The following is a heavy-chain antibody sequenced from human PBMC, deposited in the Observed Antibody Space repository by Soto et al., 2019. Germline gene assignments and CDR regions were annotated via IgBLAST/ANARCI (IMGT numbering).Heavy chain of an antibody. CDR2: IWYDGSNK. V-gene: IGHV3-33*01. CDR1: GFTFSSYG. J-gene: IGHJ3*02. CDR3: ARTCVDFWSFDAFDI. Sequence: GGSLRLSCAASGFTFSSYGMHWVRQAPGKGLEWVAVIWYDGSNKYYADSVKGRFTISRDNSKNTLYLQMNSLRAEDTAVYYCARTCVDFWSFDAFDIWGQGTMVTVSS. D-gene: IGHD3-3*01.